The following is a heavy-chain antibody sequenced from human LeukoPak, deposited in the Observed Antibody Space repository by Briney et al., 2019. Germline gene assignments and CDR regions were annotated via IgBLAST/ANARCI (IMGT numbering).Heavy chain of an antibody. CDR3: ARNGAARYYYMDV. V-gene: IGHV4-34*01. Sequence: SETLSLTCAVYGGSFSGYYWSWIRQPPGKGLEWIGEISHSGSTNYNPSLKSRVTISVDTSKNQFSLKLSSVTAADTAVYYCARNGAARYYYMDVWGKGTTVTVSS. CDR2: ISHSGST. D-gene: IGHD6-6*01. CDR1: GGSFSGYY. J-gene: IGHJ6*03.